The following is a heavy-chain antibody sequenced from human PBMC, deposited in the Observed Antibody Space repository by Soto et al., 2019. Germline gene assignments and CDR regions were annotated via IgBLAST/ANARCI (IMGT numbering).Heavy chain of an antibody. D-gene: IGHD3-22*01. CDR1: GYTFTSYA. J-gene: IGHJ4*02. V-gene: IGHV1-3*01. CDR3: ARSSGYSYVDY. CDR2: INAGNGNT. Sequence: QVQLVQSGAEVKKPGASVKVSCKASGYTFTSYAMHWVRQAPGQRLEWMGWINAGNGNTKYSQKFQGRVTITRDTSASTAYMELTSLRSEDTAVYYCARSSGYSYVDYWGQGTLVTVSS.